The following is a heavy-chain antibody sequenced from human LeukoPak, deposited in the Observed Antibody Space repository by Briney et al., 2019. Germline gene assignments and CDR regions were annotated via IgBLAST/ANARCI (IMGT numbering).Heavy chain of an antibody. Sequence: GSLRLSCAASGFTFSSYAMSWVRQAPGKGLEWVSAISGSGGSTYYADSVKGRFTISRDNSKNTLYLQMNSLRAEDTAVYYCAKGLSGSYHTYYYYMDVWGKGTTVTVSS. CDR1: GFTFSSYA. CDR3: AKGLSGSYHTYYYYMDV. D-gene: IGHD1-26*01. J-gene: IGHJ6*03. V-gene: IGHV3-23*01. CDR2: ISGSGGST.